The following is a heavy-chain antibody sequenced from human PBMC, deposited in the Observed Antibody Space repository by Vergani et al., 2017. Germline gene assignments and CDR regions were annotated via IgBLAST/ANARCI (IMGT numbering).Heavy chain of an antibody. CDR2: INPNSGGT. Sequence: QVQLVQSGAEVKKPGASVKVSCKVSGYTLTELSMHWVRQAPGQGLEWMGWINPNSGGTNYAQKFQGRVTMTRDTSISTAYMELSRLRSDDTAVYYCARDPGYYGSGTPSYYYYGMDVWGQGTTVTVSS. D-gene: IGHD3-10*01. J-gene: IGHJ6*02. V-gene: IGHV1-2*02. CDR3: ARDPGYYGSGTPSYYYYGMDV. CDR1: GYTLTELS.